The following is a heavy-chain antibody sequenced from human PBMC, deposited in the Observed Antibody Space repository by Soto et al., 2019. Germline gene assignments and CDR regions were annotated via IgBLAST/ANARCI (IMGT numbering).Heavy chain of an antibody. V-gene: IGHV2-5*02. CDR1: GFSLSTDGVG. J-gene: IGHJ4*02. Sequence: QITLKESGPTLVKPTQTLTLTCTFSGFSLSTDGVGVGWVRQAPGKALEWLALIYWDDDKRYSPSLQSRLTITKDPSKNHVVLTMTNMDPVDTAPYYCAHPMPPRIFDHWGQGTLVTVSS. CDR3: AHPMPPRIFDH. D-gene: IGHD2-2*01. CDR2: IYWDDDK.